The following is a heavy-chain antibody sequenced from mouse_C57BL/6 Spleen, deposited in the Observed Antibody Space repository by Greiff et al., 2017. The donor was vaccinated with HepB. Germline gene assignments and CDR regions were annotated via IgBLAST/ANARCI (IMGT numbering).Heavy chain of an antibody. CDR3: ARRGITTVVENYFDY. V-gene: IGHV5-17*01. CDR1: GFTFSDYG. CDR2: ISSGSSTI. J-gene: IGHJ2*01. D-gene: IGHD1-1*01. Sequence: EVQLVESGGGLVKPGGSLKLSCAASGFTFSDYGMHWVHQAPEKGLEWVAYISSGSSTIYYADTVKGRFTISRDNAKNTLFLQMTSLRSEDTAMYYCARRGITTVVENYFDYWGQGTTLTVSS.